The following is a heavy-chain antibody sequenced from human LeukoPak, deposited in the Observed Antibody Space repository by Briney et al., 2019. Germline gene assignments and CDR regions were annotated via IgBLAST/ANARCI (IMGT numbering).Heavy chain of an antibody. CDR2: IFHSGGT. D-gene: IGHD6-13*01. V-gene: IGHV4-4*02. CDR1: GASISSSYW. CDR3: ARGDSAAAGTGGYYYYGMDV. J-gene: IGHJ6*02. Sequence: PSETLSLTCGVSGASISSSYWWTWVRQPPGKGLEWIGEIFHSGGTNYNPSLKSRVTMSIDKSENQFSLRLSSVTAADTAVYYCARGDSAAAGTGGYYYYGMDVWGQGTTVTVSS.